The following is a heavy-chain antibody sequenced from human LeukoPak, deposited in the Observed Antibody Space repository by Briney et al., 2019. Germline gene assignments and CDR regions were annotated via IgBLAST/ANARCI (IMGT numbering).Heavy chain of an antibody. V-gene: IGHV3-30*02. D-gene: IGHD3/OR15-3a*01. Sequence: AGGSLRLSCAASGFTFSSYGMHWVRQAPGKGLEWVAFIWYDGNNKYYADSVKGRFTISRDNSKNTLYLQMNSLRAEDTAVYYCARDSGFSGTQRGEYWGQGTLVTVSS. J-gene: IGHJ4*02. CDR1: GFTFSSYG. CDR2: IWYDGNNK. CDR3: ARDSGFSGTQRGEY.